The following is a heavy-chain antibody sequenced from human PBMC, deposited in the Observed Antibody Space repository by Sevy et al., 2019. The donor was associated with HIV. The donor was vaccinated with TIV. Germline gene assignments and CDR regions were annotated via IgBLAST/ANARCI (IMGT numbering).Heavy chain of an antibody. D-gene: IGHD1-1*01. CDR3: ARDVEGALKYFDS. CDR2: INAGNGNT. CDR1: GYTFIFYA. V-gene: IGHV1-3*01. Sequence: ASVQVSCKASGYTFIFYAVHWVRQAPGQRLEWMGWINAGNGNTKYSQNLQGRPAITRDNSASTADMELNSLRSEDTGVYYCARDVEGALKYFDSWGQGTLVTVSS. J-gene: IGHJ4*02.